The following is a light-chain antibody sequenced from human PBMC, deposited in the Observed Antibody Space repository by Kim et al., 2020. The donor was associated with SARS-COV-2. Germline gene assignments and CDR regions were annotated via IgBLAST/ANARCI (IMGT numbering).Light chain of an antibody. Sequence: ETVLTQSPGTLSLSPGERGTLSCRASQSVSKNYLAWYQQKPGQAPRLLIYGASSRATGIPDRFSGSGSGTDFTLTISRLEPEDFAVYYCQQYGSLWTFGQGTKVDIK. CDR1: QSVSKNY. CDR3: QQYGSLWT. V-gene: IGKV3-20*01. J-gene: IGKJ1*01. CDR2: GAS.